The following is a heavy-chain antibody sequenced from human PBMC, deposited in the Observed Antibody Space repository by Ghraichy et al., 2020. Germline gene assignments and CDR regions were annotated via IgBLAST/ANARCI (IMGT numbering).Heavy chain of an antibody. D-gene: IGHD3-22*01. Sequence: SVKVSCKASGYTFRSYGISWVRRAPGQGLEWLGWIGVYNGKANYAERLQGRLTLTTDTSMDTAYMELRSLTSDDTAIYYCARDRDAGYYYDTSGHASWGQGTLVTVSS. J-gene: IGHJ4*02. CDR1: GYTFRSYG. V-gene: IGHV1-18*01. CDR2: IGVYNGKA. CDR3: ARDRDAGYYYDTSGHAS.